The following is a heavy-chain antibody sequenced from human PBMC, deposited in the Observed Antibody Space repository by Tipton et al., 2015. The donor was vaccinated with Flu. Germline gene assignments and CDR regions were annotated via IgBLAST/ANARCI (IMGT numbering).Heavy chain of an antibody. V-gene: IGHV4-4*07. Sequence: LRLSCTVSGGSINNYFWGWIRQPAGKGLEWIGRIYTTGNTDFNPSFESRLTMSLDTSKNEFSLKLRSVTAADTAVYYCARESRDGIGDVFFYDSWGQGTLVSVSS. D-gene: IGHD2-8*02. J-gene: IGHJ5*01. CDR1: GGSINNYF. CDR3: ARESRDGIGDVFFYDS. CDR2: IYTTGNT.